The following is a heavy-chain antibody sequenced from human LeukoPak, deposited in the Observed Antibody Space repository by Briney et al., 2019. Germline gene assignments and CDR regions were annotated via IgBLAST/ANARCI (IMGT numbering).Heavy chain of an antibody. CDR2: INPNSGGT. D-gene: IGHD3-9*01. CDR1: GYTFTGYY. J-gene: IGHJ4*02. CDR3: ARAYDILTGYYTTFNY. V-gene: IGHV1-2*02. Sequence: GASVKVSCKASGYTFTGYYMHWVRQAPGQGLEWMGWINPNSGGTNYAQKFQGRVTMTRDTSISTACMELSRLRSDDTAVYYCARAYDILTGYYTTFNYWGQGTLVTVSS.